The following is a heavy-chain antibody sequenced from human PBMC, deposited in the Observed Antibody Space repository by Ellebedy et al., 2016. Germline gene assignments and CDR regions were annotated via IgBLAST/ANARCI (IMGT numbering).Heavy chain of an antibody. CDR2: VVGSGERT. CDR3: ANVGGSGTYYNGY. D-gene: IGHD3-10*01. V-gene: IGHV3-23*01. J-gene: IGHJ4*02. CDR1: GFTFSSHA. Sequence: GGSLRLSCEASGFTFSSHAMSWVRQAPGKGLEWVSAVVGSGERTFYADSVKGRFTISRDNSKNRLYLHMSSLKVEDTATYYCANVGGSGTYYNGYWGQGTLVTVSS.